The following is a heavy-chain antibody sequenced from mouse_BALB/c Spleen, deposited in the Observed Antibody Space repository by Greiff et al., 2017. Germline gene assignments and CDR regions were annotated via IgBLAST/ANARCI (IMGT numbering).Heavy chain of an antibody. Sequence: QVQLKESGAELVKPGASVKMSCKASGYTFTTYPIEWMKQNHGKSLEWIGNFHPYNDDTKYNEKFKGKAKLTVEKSSSTVYLELSRVTSDDSAVYYGAIWLRRFAYWGQGTLVTVSA. D-gene: IGHD2-2*01. J-gene: IGHJ3*01. CDR1: GYTFTTYP. CDR2: FHPYNDDT. V-gene: IGHV1-47*01. CDR3: AIWLRRFAY.